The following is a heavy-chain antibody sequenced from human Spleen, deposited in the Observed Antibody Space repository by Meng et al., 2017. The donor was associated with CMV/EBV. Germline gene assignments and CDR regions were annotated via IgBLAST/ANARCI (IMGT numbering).Heavy chain of an antibody. J-gene: IGHJ4*02. D-gene: IGHD3/OR15-3a*01. V-gene: IGHV4-34*01. CDR1: CDSFRDFH. CDR3: ASQNFWTGYAY. Sequence: LTCAGHCDSFRDFHWSWIRQPPGKGLEWIGEVYHSGGTNYDPSLKSRVTLSLDVSKNHFSLNLSSVTAADTAVYYCASQNFWTGYAYWGQGMLVTVSS. CDR2: VYHSGGT.